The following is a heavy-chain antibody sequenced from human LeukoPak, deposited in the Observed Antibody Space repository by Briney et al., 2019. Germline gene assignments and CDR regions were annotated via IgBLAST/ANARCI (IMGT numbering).Heavy chain of an antibody. CDR3: ASVVVPAAMRVRVDY. CDR2: TYYSGST. J-gene: IGHJ4*02. Sequence: SETLSLTCTVSGGSISSSSYYWGWIRQPPGKGLEWIGSTYYSGSTYYNPSLKSRVTISVDTSKNQFSLKLSSVTAADTAVYYCASVVVPAAMRVRVDYWGQGTLVTVSS. V-gene: IGHV4-39*01. CDR1: GGSISSSSYY. D-gene: IGHD2-2*01.